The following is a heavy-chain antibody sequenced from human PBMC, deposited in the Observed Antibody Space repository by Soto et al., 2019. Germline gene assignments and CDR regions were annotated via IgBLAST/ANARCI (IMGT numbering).Heavy chain of an antibody. V-gene: IGHV1-18*01. D-gene: IGHD6-19*01. CDR2: ISLHNCNA. J-gene: IGHJ4*02. Sequence: QVHLGQSGPEVKKTGASVKVSCKTCGYPFTRNRLSWVRRAPGQGLEWMGWISLHNCNAKYEQKFQDRVTMTADTAASTVYMELRSRRSDDSAVFYCARDRSGWYDFWSQGTLVTVSA. CDR3: ARDRSGWYDF. CDR1: GYPFTRNR.